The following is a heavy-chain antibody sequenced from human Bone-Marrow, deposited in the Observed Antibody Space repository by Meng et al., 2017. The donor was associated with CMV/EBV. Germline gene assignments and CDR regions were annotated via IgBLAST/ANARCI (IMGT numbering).Heavy chain of an antibody. CDR1: GGSISSSTYY. J-gene: IGHJ3*02. D-gene: IGHD2-2*01. Sequence: SETLSLTCTVSGGSISSSTYYWGWIRQPPGKGLEWIGSIYYSGSTSYNPSLKSRVTISVDTSKNQFSLKLSSVTAADTAVYYCARDRGYCSSTSCLGWAFDIWGQGTMVTCSS. CDR3: ARDRGYCSSTSCLGWAFDI. V-gene: IGHV4-39*07. CDR2: IYYSGST.